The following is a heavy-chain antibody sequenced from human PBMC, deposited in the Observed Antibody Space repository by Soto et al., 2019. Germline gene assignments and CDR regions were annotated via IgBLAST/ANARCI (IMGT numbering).Heavy chain of an antibody. CDR2: IIPLFGPA. Sequence: QVQLVQSGAEVKTPGSSVKVSCKTSGGTFSSYAFSWVRQAPGQGLEWMGGIIPLFGPATYAQKFQGRVTITADASTRTAYMELRSLTSEDTALYFCATDLVGAAGPYYFAYWDQGTLVTVSS. CDR1: GGTFSSYA. V-gene: IGHV1-69*12. J-gene: IGHJ4*02. CDR3: ATDLVGAAGPYYFAY. D-gene: IGHD2-15*01.